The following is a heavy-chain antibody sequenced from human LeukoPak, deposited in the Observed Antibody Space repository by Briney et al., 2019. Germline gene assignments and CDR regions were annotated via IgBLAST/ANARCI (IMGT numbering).Heavy chain of an antibody. CDR2: INWNGGST. V-gene: IGHV3-20*04. D-gene: IGHD1-26*01. CDR1: GFTFDDYG. Sequence: PGGSLRLSCAASGFTFDDYGMSWVRQAPGKGLEWVSGINWNGGSTGYADSVKGRFTISRDNAKNSLYLQMNSLRAEDTAVYYCARDLTVGPTTDYFDYWGQGTLVTVSS. CDR3: ARDLTVGPTTDYFDY. J-gene: IGHJ4*02.